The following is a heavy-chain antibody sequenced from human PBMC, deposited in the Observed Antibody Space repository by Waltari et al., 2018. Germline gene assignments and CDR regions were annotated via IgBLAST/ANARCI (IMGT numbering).Heavy chain of an antibody. J-gene: IGHJ4*02. CDR1: GFTFSSYW. CDR2: SNPDGSTT. Sequence: EVQLVESGGGLVQPGGSLRLSCAASGFTFSSYWMHWVRQSPGKGLVWVSRSNPDGSTTNYADSVKGRFTISRDNAKNTLYLQMNSLRPDDTAVYYCTRGGLEPVDYWGQGTLVT. V-gene: IGHV3-74*01. D-gene: IGHD1-1*01. CDR3: TRGGLEPVDY.